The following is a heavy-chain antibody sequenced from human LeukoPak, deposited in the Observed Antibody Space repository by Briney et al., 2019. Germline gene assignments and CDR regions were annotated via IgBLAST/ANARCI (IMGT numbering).Heavy chain of an antibody. CDR3: ARQGAGVPFDY. Sequence: SDTLSLTCTVSGGSISSDYWNWIRQPPGKGLEWIGCFSYSESTNYNPSFKGRVTISVDASKNQFSLKLNSVTAADTAVYYCARQGAGVPFDYWGRGTLVTVSS. CDR1: GGSISSDY. D-gene: IGHD3-10*01. V-gene: IGHV4-59*08. J-gene: IGHJ4*02. CDR2: FSYSEST.